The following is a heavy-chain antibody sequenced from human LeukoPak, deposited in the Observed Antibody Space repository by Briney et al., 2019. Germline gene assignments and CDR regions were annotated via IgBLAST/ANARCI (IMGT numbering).Heavy chain of an antibody. CDR2: ISYDGSNK. J-gene: IGHJ5*02. Sequence: GGSLRLSCAASGFTFGSYAMHWVRQAPGKGLEWVAVISYDGSNKYYADSVKGRFTISRDNSKNTLYLQMNSLRAEDTAVYYCARDLSYYDFWSGYDQNWFDPWGQGTLVTVSS. V-gene: IGHV3-30*04. CDR1: GFTFGSYA. CDR3: ARDLSYYDFWSGYDQNWFDP. D-gene: IGHD3-3*01.